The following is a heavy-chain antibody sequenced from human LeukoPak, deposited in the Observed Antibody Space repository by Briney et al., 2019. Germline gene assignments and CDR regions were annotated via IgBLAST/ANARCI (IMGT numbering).Heavy chain of an antibody. Sequence: GGSLRLSCAASGFTFSSYSMNWVRQAPGEGLEWVSAISGSGGSTYYADSVKGRFTVSRDNSKNTLYLQMNSLRAEDTAVYYCAKEYSSSGAFYYYYMDVWGKGTTVTVSS. CDR1: GFTFSSYS. J-gene: IGHJ6*03. CDR2: ISGSGGST. CDR3: AKEYSSSGAFYYYYMDV. V-gene: IGHV3-23*01. D-gene: IGHD6-6*01.